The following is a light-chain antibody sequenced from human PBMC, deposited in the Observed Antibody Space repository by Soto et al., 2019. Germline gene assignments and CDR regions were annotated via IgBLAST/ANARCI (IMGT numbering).Light chain of an antibody. V-gene: IGLV2-8*01. CDR2: EVT. CDR3: SSYVGDNNFVV. Sequence: QSALTQPPSASGSPGQSVTISCSGTSSDVGVYDYVSWYQQQPGKAPKLMIYEVTKRPSGVPYRFAGSKSGNTASLTVSGLQAEDEADYFCSSYVGDNNFVVFGGGTKLTVL. J-gene: IGLJ2*01. CDR1: SSDVGVYDY.